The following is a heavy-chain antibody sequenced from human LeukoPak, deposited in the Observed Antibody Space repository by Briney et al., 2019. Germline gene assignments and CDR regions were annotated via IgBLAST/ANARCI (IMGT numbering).Heavy chain of an antibody. CDR3: ARVGGTLCYLDF. CDR2: INPSGGDT. D-gene: IGHD1-26*01. J-gene: IGHJ4*02. CDR1: GFTFTSYY. V-gene: IGHV1-46*01. Sequence: ASVKVSCKASGFTFTSYYIHWVRLAPGQRLEWMGIINPSGGDTRFAQRFQGRVTMTRDTSTSTVYMELSSLRSEDTAVYYCARVGGTLCYLDFWGQGTLVTVSS.